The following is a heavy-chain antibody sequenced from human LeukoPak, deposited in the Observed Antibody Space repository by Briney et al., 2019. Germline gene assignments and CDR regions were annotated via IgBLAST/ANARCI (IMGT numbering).Heavy chain of an antibody. CDR3: ARGVWEQPYFDY. CDR1: GFTFSDYA. CDR2: VSFTGDRT. D-gene: IGHD1-26*01. V-gene: IGHV3-23*01. J-gene: IGHJ4*02. Sequence: GGSLRLSCAASGFTFSDYAMTWVRQAPGKGLQWVSSVSFTGDRTYYADSVKGRFTISRDISKNTLFLQMSSLRPEDTALYYCARGVWEQPYFDYWTQGTLVTVSS.